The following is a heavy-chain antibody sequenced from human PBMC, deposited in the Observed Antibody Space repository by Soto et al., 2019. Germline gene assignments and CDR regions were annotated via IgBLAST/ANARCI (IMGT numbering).Heavy chain of an antibody. D-gene: IGHD3-3*01. J-gene: IGHJ5*02. CDR2: IYYSGST. Sequence: PSETLSLTCTVSGGSISSYYWSWIRQPPGKGLEWIGYIYYSGSTNYNPSLKSRVTISVDTSKNQFSLKLSSVTAADTAVYYCARGYYDFWRGYSWWFDPWGQGTLVTVSS. CDR3: ARGYYDFWRGYSWWFDP. V-gene: IGHV4-59*01. CDR1: GGSISSYY.